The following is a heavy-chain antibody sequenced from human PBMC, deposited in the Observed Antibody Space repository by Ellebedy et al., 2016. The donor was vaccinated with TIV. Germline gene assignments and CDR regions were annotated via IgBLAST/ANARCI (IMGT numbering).Heavy chain of an antibody. V-gene: IGHV3-23*01. CDR1: GFAFSSYT. CDR3: AKCCSDSTRQCFDS. CDR2: ITGSGGST. Sequence: PGGSLRLSCATSGFAFSSYTLNWVRQAPGKGLEWLSAITGSGGSTDYVDSVKGRFTISRDNSKNTLYLLMNSLRAEDTAVYHCAKCCSDSTRQCFDSWGQGTLVTVSS. D-gene: IGHD2-2*01. J-gene: IGHJ4*02.